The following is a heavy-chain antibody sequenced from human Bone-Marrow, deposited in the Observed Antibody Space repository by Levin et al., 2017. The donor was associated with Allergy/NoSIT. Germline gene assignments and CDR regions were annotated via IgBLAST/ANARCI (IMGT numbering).Heavy chain of an antibody. CDR2: ISYDGSKK. V-gene: IGHV3-30*18. J-gene: IGHJ6*02. CDR3: AKARGYSYGYYFGMDV. D-gene: IGHD5-18*01. CDR1: GFSFIHYG. Sequence: GESLKISCAASGFSFIHYGMHWARQAPGKGLEWLAVISYDGSKKFSADSVKGRFTISRDNSKNTLYLQMNSLRADDTAVYYCAKARGYSYGYYFGMDVRGQGTTGTGAS.